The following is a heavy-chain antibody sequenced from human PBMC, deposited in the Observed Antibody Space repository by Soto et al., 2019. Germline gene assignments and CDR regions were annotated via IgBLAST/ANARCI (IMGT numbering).Heavy chain of an antibody. CDR3: ASSPDYGDFIFDY. J-gene: IGHJ4*02. D-gene: IGHD4-17*01. CDR1: GFTFSSYG. CDR2: ISYDGSNK. V-gene: IGHV3-30*03. Sequence: GSLRLSCAASGFTFSSYGMHWVRQAPGKGLEWVAVISYDGSNKYYADSVKGRFTISRDNSKNTLYLQMNSLRAEDTAVYYCASSPDYGDFIFDYWGQGTLVTVSS.